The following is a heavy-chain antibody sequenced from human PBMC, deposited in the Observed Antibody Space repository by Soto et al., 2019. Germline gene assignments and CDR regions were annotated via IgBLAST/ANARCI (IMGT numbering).Heavy chain of an antibody. CDR2: MNPNSGNT. D-gene: IGHD3-9*01. J-gene: IGHJ6*02. Sequence: ASVQVSCKASGYTFTSYDINWVRQATGQGLEWMGWMNPNSGNTGYAQKFQGRVTMTRNTYISTAYMELSSLRSEDTAVYYCARGQLRDFDWLEPYGMDVWGQGTTVTVSS. CDR1: GYTFTSYD. CDR3: ARGQLRDFDWLEPYGMDV. V-gene: IGHV1-8*01.